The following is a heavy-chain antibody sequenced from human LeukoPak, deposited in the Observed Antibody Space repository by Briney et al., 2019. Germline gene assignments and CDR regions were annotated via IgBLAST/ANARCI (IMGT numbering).Heavy chain of an antibody. CDR1: GGSISSSSYY. D-gene: IGHD1-14*01. V-gene: IGHV4-39*01. CDR2: IYYSGST. Sequence: ASETLSLTCTVSGGSISSSSYYWGWIRQPPGKGLEWIGSIYYSGSTYYNPSLKSRVTISVDTSKNQFSLKLSSVTAADTAVYYCARLSVRRWFDPWGQGTLATVSS. CDR3: ARLSVRRWFDP. J-gene: IGHJ5*02.